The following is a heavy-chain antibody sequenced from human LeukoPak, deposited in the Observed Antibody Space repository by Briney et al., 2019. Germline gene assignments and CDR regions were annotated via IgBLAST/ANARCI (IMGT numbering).Heavy chain of an antibody. J-gene: IGHJ5*02. V-gene: IGHV4-34*01. Sequence: PSETLSLTCAVYGGSFSGYYWSWLRQPPGKGLEWIGEINHSGSTNYNPSLKSRVTISVDTSKTQFSLKLSSVTAADTAVYYCARRYYYGSQWFDPWGQGTLVTVSS. D-gene: IGHD3-10*01. CDR1: GGSFSGYY. CDR2: INHSGST. CDR3: ARRYYYGSQWFDP.